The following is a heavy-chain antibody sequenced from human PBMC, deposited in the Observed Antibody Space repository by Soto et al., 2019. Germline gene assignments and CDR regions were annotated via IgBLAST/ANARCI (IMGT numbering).Heavy chain of an antibody. D-gene: IGHD4-4*01. J-gene: IGHJ4*02. CDR2: IIPIFGTA. CDR1: GGTFSSYA. CDR3: ARIRDGYNNEDNLDY. V-gene: IGHV1-69*13. Sequence: ASVKVSCKASGGTFSSYAISWVRQAPGQGLEWMGGIIPIFGTANYAQKFQGRVTITADESTSTAYMELSSLRSEDTAVYYCARIRDGYNNEDNLDYWGQGTLVTVSS.